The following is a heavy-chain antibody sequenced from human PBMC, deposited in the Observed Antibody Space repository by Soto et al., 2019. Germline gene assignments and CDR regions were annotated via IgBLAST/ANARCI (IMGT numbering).Heavy chain of an antibody. J-gene: IGHJ3*02. CDR2: ISGSGGST. V-gene: IGHV3-23*01. CDR1: GFTFSSYA. Sequence: GGSLRLSCAASGFTFSSYAMSWVRQAPGKGLEWVSAISGSGGSTYYADSVKGRFTISRDNSKNTLYLQMNSLRAEDTAVYYCAKPSPTYYDFWSGQRGHAFDIWGQGTMVTVSS. CDR3: AKPSPTYYDFWSGQRGHAFDI. D-gene: IGHD3-3*01.